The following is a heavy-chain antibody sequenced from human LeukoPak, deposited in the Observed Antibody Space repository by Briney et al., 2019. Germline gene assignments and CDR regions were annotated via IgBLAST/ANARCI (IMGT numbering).Heavy chain of an antibody. CDR3: ARTNYDFWSGHNWFDP. Sequence: GGSLRLSCADSGFTFSGYSMNWVRQAPGNGLEWVSYISSSSSTIYYADSVKGRFTMSRDNAKKSLYLQMSSLRAEDTAVYYCARTNYDFWSGHNWFDPWGQGTLVTVSS. V-gene: IGHV3-48*01. J-gene: IGHJ5*02. CDR1: GFTFSGYS. D-gene: IGHD3-3*01. CDR2: ISSSSSTI.